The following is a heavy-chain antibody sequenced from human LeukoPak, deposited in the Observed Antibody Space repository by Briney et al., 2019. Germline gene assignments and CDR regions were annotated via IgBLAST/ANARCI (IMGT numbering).Heavy chain of an antibody. V-gene: IGHV1-18*01. CDR2: ISAYDGNT. J-gene: IGHJ4*02. D-gene: IGHD6-19*01. Sequence: ASVKVSRKASGYTFTSYGISWVRQAPGQGLEWMGWISAYDGNTNYAQKLQGRVTMTTDTSTSIAYMELRSLRSDDTAVYYCARDMGPGWLVRGWSFDYWGQGTLVTVSS. CDR1: GYTFTSYG. CDR3: ARDMGPGWLVRGWSFDY.